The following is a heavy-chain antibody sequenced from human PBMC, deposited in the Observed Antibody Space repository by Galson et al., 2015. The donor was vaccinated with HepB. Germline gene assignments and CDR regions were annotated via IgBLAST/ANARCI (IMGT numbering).Heavy chain of an antibody. Sequence: SLRLSCAASGFTFSRYAMSWVRQAPGKGLEWVSAISGSGGSTYYADSVKGRFTISRDNSKNTLYLQTNSLRAEDTAVYYCAKDTTPGVGYYGGGYFDYWGQGTLVTVSS. CDR2: ISGSGGST. CDR3: AKDTTPGVGYYGGGYFDY. V-gene: IGHV3-23*01. D-gene: IGHD3-22*01. J-gene: IGHJ4*02. CDR1: GFTFSRYA.